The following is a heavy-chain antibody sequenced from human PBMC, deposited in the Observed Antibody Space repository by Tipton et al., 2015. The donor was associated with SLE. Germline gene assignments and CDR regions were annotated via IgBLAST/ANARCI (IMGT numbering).Heavy chain of an antibody. CDR3: AREKENTGWFWLNAFDV. Sequence: TLSLTCSVSGDSMNNYYWSWIRQPAGMPLAWIGRIYKTGITNYNPSLNGRLSMSVDTSKSHFSLNLNSVTAADTAIYYCAREKENTGWFWLNAFDVWGRGTLVTVST. D-gene: IGHD6-19*01. J-gene: IGHJ3*01. CDR2: IYKTGIT. CDR1: GDSMNNYY. V-gene: IGHV4-4*07.